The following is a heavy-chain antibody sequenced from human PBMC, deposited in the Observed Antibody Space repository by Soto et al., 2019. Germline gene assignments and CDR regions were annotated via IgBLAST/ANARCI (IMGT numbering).Heavy chain of an antibody. D-gene: IGHD3-22*01. V-gene: IGHV3-33*01. CDR1: GFTFSSYG. J-gene: IGHJ6*02. Sequence: GGSLRLSCAASGFTFSSYGMHWVRQAPGKGLEWVAVIWYDGSNKYYADSVKGRFTISRDNSKNTLYLQMNSLGAEDTAVYYCARDSNYDSSGYYTFGGYGMDVWGQGTTVTVSS. CDR2: IWYDGSNK. CDR3: ARDSNYDSSGYYTFGGYGMDV.